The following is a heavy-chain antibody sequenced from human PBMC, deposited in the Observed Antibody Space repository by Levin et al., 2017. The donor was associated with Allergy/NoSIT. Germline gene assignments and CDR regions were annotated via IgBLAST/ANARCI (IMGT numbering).Heavy chain of an antibody. D-gene: IGHD6-13*01. CDR2: ISGSGGST. Sequence: ETLSLTCAASGFTFSSYAMSWVRQAPGKGLEWVSAISGSGGSTYYADSVKGRFTISRDNSKNTLYLQMNSLRAEDTAVYYCAKSDSSSWPYFDYWGQGTLVTVSS. V-gene: IGHV3-23*01. CDR3: AKSDSSSWPYFDY. CDR1: GFTFSSYA. J-gene: IGHJ4*02.